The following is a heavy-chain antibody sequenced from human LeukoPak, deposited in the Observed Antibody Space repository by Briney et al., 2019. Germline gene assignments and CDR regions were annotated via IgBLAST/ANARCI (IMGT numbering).Heavy chain of an antibody. V-gene: IGHV1-3*01. J-gene: IGHJ6*03. CDR3: ARGRGTSGSNRDIYYYYYMDV. CDR2: MYGVNGNT. D-gene: IGHD2-15*01. CDR1: GYIFTDYA. Sequence: GSLWVSCEASGYIFTDYAIHWLCEAPGGRAGWRGWMYGVNGNTKYSQKIQSRITLIRDTSAATAYMELSSLRHDDPAVYYCARGRGTSGSNRDIYYYYYMDVWGKGTTVTVSS.